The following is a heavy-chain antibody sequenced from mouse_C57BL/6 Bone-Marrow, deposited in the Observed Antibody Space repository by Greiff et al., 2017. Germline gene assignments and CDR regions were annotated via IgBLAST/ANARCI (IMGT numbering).Heavy chain of an antibody. CDR3: ARDGRSYWYFDV. CDR1: GYSITSGYF. V-gene: IGHV3-6*01. Sequence: EVKLMESGPGLVKPSQSLSLTCSVTGYSITSGYFWYWIRQYPGNKLVWVGYISYDGSNNYNPSLKNRISITRDTSTNQLFLKLNSVTTEDTATYYCARDGRSYWYFDVWGTGTTVTVSS. D-gene: IGHD1-1*01. J-gene: IGHJ1*03. CDR2: ISYDGSN.